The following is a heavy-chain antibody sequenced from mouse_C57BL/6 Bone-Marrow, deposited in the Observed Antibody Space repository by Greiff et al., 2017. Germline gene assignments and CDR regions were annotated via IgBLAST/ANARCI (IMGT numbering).Heavy chain of an antibody. D-gene: IGHD3-2*02. V-gene: IGHV5-6*01. CDR2: ISSGGNYP. CDR1: GFTFSSYG. CDR3: ASRGQLRFPFAY. J-gene: IGHJ3*01. Sequence: EVQGVESGGDLVKPGGSLKLSCAASGFTFSSYGMSWVRQTPDKTLELVATISSGGNYPSYPDSVKGRFTFSRDNAKNPLSLQMTFLQSKATAMYYCASRGQLRFPFAYWGQGTLVTVSA.